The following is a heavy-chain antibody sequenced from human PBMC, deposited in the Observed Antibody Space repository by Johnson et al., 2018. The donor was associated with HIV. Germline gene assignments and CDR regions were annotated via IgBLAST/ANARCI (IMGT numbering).Heavy chain of an antibody. J-gene: IGHJ3*02. CDR3: AKDRVVTNDAFDI. D-gene: IGHD2-21*02. V-gene: IGHV3-13*01. CDR1: GFTFSSYD. Sequence: VQLVESGGGLVQPGGSLRLSCAASGFTFSSYDMHWVRQATGKGLEWVSAIGTAGDTYYPGSVKGRFTISRDNSKNTLYLQMNSLRAEDTAVYYCAKDRVVTNDAFDIWGQGTMVTVSS. CDR2: IGTAGDT.